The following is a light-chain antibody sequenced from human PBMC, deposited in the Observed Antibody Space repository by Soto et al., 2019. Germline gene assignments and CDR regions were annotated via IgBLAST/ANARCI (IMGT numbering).Light chain of an antibody. CDR2: GAS. V-gene: IGKV3-15*01. J-gene: IGKJ4*01. CDR3: QQYNNWPPLT. CDR1: QSVSSN. Sequence: EIVMTQSPATLSVSPGERATLSCRASQSVSSNLAWYQQKPGQPPRLLIYGASTRATGIPARFSGSGSGTEFALTITSLQSEDFALYFCQQYNNWPPLTFGGGTKVEIK.